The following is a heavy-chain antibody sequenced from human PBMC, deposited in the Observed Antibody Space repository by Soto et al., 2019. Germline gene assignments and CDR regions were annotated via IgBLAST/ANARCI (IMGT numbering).Heavy chain of an antibody. J-gene: IGHJ5*02. CDR1: GSSISSCSS. Sequence: PSEPLSLTCAVSGSSISSCSSWGWLRQPPGKGLEWSGSVYHGGRTYYKPSLNSRVTLSIDMPNNHVSLILNSVTAEDTAVYYCARVGLWVPYYYDSSSYTFEIGCDPWGQGTLVTVSS. D-gene: IGHD3-22*01. CDR2: VYHGGRT. V-gene: IGHV4-38-2*01. CDR3: ARVGLWVPYYYDSSSYTFEIGCDP.